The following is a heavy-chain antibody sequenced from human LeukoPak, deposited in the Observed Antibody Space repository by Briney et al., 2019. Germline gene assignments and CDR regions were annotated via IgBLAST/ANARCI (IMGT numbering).Heavy chain of an antibody. Sequence: PGGSLRLSCAASGFTFSSYAMSWGRQAPGKGLEWVSAISGSGGRTYYADSVKGRFTISRDNSKNSLYLQMNSLRAEDTAVYYCAKDGSRVDYYGSGSPGWYFDYWGQGTLVTVSS. CDR3: AKDGSRVDYYGSGSPGWYFDY. CDR1: GFTFSSYA. V-gene: IGHV3-23*01. CDR2: ISGSGGRT. D-gene: IGHD3-10*01. J-gene: IGHJ4*02.